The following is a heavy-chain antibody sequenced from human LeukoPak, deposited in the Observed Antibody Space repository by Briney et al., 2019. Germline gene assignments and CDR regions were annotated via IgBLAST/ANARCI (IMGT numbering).Heavy chain of an antibody. Sequence: TGGSLRLSCAASGFTFDDYGMSWVRQAPGKGLEWVSGINWNGGSTGYADSVKGRFTISRDNAKNSLYLQMNSLRAEDTASYYCASQSGSYLGYDYWGQGTLVTVSS. CDR3: ASQSGSYLGYDY. CDR2: INWNGGST. V-gene: IGHV3-20*04. J-gene: IGHJ4*02. CDR1: GFTFDDYG. D-gene: IGHD1-26*01.